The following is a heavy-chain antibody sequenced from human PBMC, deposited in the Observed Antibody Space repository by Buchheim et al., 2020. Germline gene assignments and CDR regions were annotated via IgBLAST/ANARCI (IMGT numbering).Heavy chain of an antibody. CDR1: GGSFSGYY. D-gene: IGHD4-17*01. Sequence: QVQLQQWGAGLLKPSETLSLTCAVYGGSFSGYYWSWIRQPPGKGLEWIGEINHSGSTNYNPSLKSRVPISVDTSKNQFSLKLSSVTAADTAVYYCARGPTNYGDIDYWGQGTL. CDR3: ARGPTNYGDIDY. V-gene: IGHV4-34*01. J-gene: IGHJ4*02. CDR2: INHSGST.